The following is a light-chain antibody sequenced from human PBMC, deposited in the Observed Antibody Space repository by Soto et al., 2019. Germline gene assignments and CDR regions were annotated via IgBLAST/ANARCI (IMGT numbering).Light chain of an antibody. CDR3: QQYNNWPPWT. J-gene: IGKJ1*01. CDR1: QSVSSSY. CDR2: GAS. V-gene: IGKV3D-15*01. Sequence: EIVLTQSQGTLSLSPGERPTLSCRASQSVSSSYLAWYQQKPGQAPRLLIYGASSRATGIPARFSGSGSETEFALTITSLQSEDFAVYYCQQYNNWPPWTFGQGTKVDIK.